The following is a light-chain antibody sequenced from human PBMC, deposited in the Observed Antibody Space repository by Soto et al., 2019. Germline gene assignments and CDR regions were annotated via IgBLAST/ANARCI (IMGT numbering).Light chain of an antibody. V-gene: IGLV2-18*02. J-gene: IGLJ2*01. CDR1: SSDVGSYNR. Sequence: QSALTQPPSVSGSPGQSVTISCTGTSSDVGSYNRVSWYQQPPGTAPKLMIYEVSNWPSGVPDRFSGSKSGNTASLTISGLQAEYVADYYCSSYTSSSTVVFGGGTKRTVL. CDR2: EVS. CDR3: SSYTSSSTVV.